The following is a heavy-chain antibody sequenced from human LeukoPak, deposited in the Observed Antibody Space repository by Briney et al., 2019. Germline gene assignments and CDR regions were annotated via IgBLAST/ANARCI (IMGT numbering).Heavy chain of an antibody. D-gene: IGHD1-1*01. J-gene: IGHJ4*02. CDR1: VDTLIDYH. CDR3: ATIGVTGSYWDFAQ. CDR2: VSARNGWR. Sequence: ASVTVSFTGCVDTLIDYHVHTVRQAPGPRAQALECMGWVSARNGWRRYSQKVHGRVAMTFDTSTSTVYMELTSLTSDDTGIYFCATIGVTGSYWDFAQWGQGTLVTVSS. V-gene: IGHV1-2*02.